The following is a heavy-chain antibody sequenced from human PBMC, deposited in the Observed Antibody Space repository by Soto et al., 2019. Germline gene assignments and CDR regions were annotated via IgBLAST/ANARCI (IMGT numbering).Heavy chain of an antibody. CDR2: IYYSGST. D-gene: IGHD1-1*01. CDR1: GGSISSYY. V-gene: IGHV4-59*01. J-gene: IGHJ6*03. CDR3: ARDGRDYYYYYMDV. Sequence: SETLSLTCTVSGGSISSYYWSWIRQPPGKGLEWIGYIYYSGSTNYNPSLKSRVTISVDTSKNQFSLKLSSVTAADTAVYYCARDGRDYYYYYMDVWGKGTTVTVSS.